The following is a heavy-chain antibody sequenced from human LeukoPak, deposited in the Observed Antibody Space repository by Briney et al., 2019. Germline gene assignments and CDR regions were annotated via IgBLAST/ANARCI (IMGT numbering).Heavy chain of an antibody. CDR3: ARDLRGVHSDY. D-gene: IGHD3-10*01. V-gene: IGHV3-11*05. CDR2: ISSSSSNT. Sequence: GGSLRLSCAAYGFTFSANRMSWLRQAPGKGLEWVSYISSSSSNTNYADSVKGRFTISRDDAKNSLYLQMNSLRAEDTAVYYCARDLRGVHSDYWGQGTLVTVSS. CDR1: GFTFSANR. J-gene: IGHJ4*02.